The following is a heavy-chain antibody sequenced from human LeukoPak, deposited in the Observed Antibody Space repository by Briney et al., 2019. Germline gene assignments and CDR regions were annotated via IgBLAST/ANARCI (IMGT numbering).Heavy chain of an antibody. CDR1: GFTVSSNY. J-gene: IGHJ4*02. Sequence: GGSLRLSCAASGFTVSSNYMSWVRQAPGKGLEWVSVIYSGGSTYYADSVKGRFTISRDNSKNTLYLQMNSLRAEDTAVYYCARDTSSGWYVNYFDYWGQGTLVTVSS. V-gene: IGHV3-66*01. CDR3: ARDTSSGWYVNYFDY. CDR2: IYSGGST. D-gene: IGHD6-19*01.